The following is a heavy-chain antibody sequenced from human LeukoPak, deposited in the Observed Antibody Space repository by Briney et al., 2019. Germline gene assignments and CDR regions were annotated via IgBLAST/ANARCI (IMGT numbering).Heavy chain of an antibody. CDR1: GFTFSTYG. D-gene: IGHD3-10*01. CDR3: AKDLNGLLWFGELLTSPFDY. V-gene: IGHV3-30*18. CDR2: ISYDGSNK. J-gene: IGHJ4*02. Sequence: GGSLRLSCAASGFTFSTYGMHWVRQAPGKGLEWVAVISYDGSNKYYADSVKGRFTISRDNSKNTLYLQMNSLRAEDTAVYYFAKDLNGLLWFGELLTSPFDYWGQGTLVTVSS.